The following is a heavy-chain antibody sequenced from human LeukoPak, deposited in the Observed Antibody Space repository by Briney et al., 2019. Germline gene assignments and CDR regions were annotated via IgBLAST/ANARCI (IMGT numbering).Heavy chain of an antibody. D-gene: IGHD6-19*01. Sequence: ASVKVSCKASGYTFISYGISWVRQAPGQGLEWMGWISAYNGNTNYAQKLQGRVTMTTDTSTSTAYMELRSLRSDDTAVYCCARDRSSGWYGRINWFDPWGQGTLVTVSS. J-gene: IGHJ5*02. CDR3: ARDRSSGWYGRINWFDP. V-gene: IGHV1-18*01. CDR2: ISAYNGNT. CDR1: GYTFISYG.